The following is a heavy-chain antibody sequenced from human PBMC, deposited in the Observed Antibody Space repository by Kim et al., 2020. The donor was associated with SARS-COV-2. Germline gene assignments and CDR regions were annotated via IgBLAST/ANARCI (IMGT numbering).Heavy chain of an antibody. CDR1: GGSISSYY. CDR3: ARDSLGSSSWSRSYGMDV. Sequence: SETLSLTCTVSGGSISSYYWSWIRQPPGKGLEWIGYIYYSGSTNYNPSLKSRVTISVDTSKNQFSLKLSSVTAADTAVYYCARDSLGSSSWSRSYGMDVWGQGTTVTVSS. CDR2: IYYSGST. J-gene: IGHJ6*02. V-gene: IGHV4-59*13. D-gene: IGHD6-13*01.